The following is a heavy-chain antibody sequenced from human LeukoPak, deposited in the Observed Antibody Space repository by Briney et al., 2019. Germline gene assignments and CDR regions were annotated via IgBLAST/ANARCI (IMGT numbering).Heavy chain of an antibody. CDR3: ARDHYYDSSVAY. CDR2: IYYSGIT. CDR1: GASISSSSYY. Sequence: SETLSLTCTVSGASISSSSYYWGWIRQPPGGGLEYIGGIYYSGITYYSPSRKSRVTISLDTSKNQFSLKLTSVTAADTAVYYCARDHYYDSSVAYWGQGTLVTVSS. J-gene: IGHJ4*02. V-gene: IGHV4-39*07. D-gene: IGHD3-22*01.